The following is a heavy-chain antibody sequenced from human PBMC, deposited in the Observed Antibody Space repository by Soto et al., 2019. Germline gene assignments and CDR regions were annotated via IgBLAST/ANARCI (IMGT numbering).Heavy chain of an antibody. CDR2: INPNSGGT. Sequence: QVQLVQSGAEVKKPGASVNVSCKASGYTFTGYYMHWVRQAPGQGLEWMGWINPNSGGTNYAQKFQGSVTMTRDTSIRIADMELSRRRSDDTAVYYCARESYYYDSSGYSYSLLYWGQGTLVTV. J-gene: IGHJ4*02. CDR1: GYTFTGYY. CDR3: ARESYYYDSSGYSYSLLY. D-gene: IGHD3-22*01. V-gene: IGHV1-2*02.